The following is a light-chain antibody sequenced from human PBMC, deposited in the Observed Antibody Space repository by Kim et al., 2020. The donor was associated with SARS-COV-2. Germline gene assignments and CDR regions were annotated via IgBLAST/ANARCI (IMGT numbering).Light chain of an antibody. CDR1: KVGDKT. Sequence: SVSPGQTSPISCSGDKVGDKTACWYQQKPGQSPVVVIYQDTKRSSGIPERFSGSNSGNTATLTIRGTQALDEADYYCQAWDSSTVVFGGGTQLTVL. J-gene: IGLJ2*01. V-gene: IGLV3-1*01. CDR3: QAWDSSTVV. CDR2: QDT.